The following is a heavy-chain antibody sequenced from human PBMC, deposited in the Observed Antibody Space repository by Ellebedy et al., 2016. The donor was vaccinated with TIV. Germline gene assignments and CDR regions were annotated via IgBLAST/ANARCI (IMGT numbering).Heavy chain of an antibody. Sequence: GESLKISCAASGFTFSHYAMNWVRQDPGKGLEWVAVIWDDGTNTYYADSVKGRFTISRDNSKNTLYLQMSSLRAEDTAVYYCARPRVRSSYYHGMDVWGQGTTITVSS. V-gene: IGHV3-33*01. CDR3: ARPRVRSSYYHGMDV. D-gene: IGHD3-16*01. CDR2: IWDDGTNT. J-gene: IGHJ6*02. CDR1: GFTFSHYA.